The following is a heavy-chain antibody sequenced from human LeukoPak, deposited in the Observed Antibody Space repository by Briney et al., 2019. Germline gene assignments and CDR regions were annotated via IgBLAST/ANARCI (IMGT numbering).Heavy chain of an antibody. D-gene: IGHD1-14*01. V-gene: IGHV3-23*01. CDR2: ISGSGDST. CDR3: GKDFPILSTTQNYYYYMDV. CDR1: GFTFSSYA. J-gene: IGHJ6*03. Sequence: PGGSLRLSCAASGFTFSSYAMSWVRQAPGKGLEWVSAISGSGDSTYYADSVKGRFTISRDNSKNTLYLQMNSLRAEDTAVYCSGKDFPILSTTQNYYYYMDVWGKGTTVTVSS.